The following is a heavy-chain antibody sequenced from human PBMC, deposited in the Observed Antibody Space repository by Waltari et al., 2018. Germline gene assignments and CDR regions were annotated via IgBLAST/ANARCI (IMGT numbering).Heavy chain of an antibody. Sequence: QLQLQESGPGLVKPSETLSLTCTVSGGSISSSSYYWGWIRQPPGKGLEWIGSIYYSGGTYYNPSLKSRGTISVDTSKNQFSLKLSSVTAADTAGYYCARQSRITMIVVVIKGPFFDYWGQGTLVTVSS. J-gene: IGHJ4*02. D-gene: IGHD3-22*01. CDR1: GGSISSSSYY. V-gene: IGHV4-39*01. CDR2: IYYSGGT. CDR3: ARQSRITMIVVVIKGPFFDY.